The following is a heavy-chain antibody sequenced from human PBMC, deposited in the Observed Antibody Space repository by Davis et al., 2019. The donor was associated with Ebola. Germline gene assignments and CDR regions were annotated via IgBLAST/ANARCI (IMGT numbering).Heavy chain of an antibody. Sequence: GESLKISCVASGFRFSTYTMNWVRQAPGKGLEWISYISSSSTNIFYADSVKGRFTVSRDNAKNSLYLQMNSLRAEDTAVYYCARSADYWGQGTLVTVSS. CDR3: ARSADY. CDR1: GFRFSTYT. J-gene: IGHJ4*02. V-gene: IGHV3-48*01. CDR2: ISSSSTNI.